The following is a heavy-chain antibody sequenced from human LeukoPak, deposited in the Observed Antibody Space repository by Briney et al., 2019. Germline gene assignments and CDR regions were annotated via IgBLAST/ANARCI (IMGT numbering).Heavy chain of an antibody. D-gene: IGHD3-22*01. CDR3: ARRDNSDSSGYFDH. J-gene: IGHJ4*02. Sequence: SETLSLTCSVSGDSIGSGPYYWSWIRQSPGKGLEWIVTIYYTRNTYYNSSLKSRVTISIDTSKNQFSLKLSSVTAADTAIYYCARRDNSDSSGYFDHWGQGTLVTVSS. CDR1: GDSIGSGPYY. V-gene: IGHV4-39*01. CDR2: IYYTRNT.